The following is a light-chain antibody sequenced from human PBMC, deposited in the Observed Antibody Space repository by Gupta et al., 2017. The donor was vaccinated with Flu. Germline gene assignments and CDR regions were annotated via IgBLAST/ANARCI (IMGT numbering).Light chain of an antibody. CDR3: CSYAGTFTFV. J-gene: IGLJ3*02. V-gene: IGLV2-11*03. CDR1: SSDVGNYDY. CDR2: GVT. Sequence: TSSDVGNYDYVSWYQQHPGKAPKLMIYGVTERPSGVPDRFSGSKSGNTASLAISGLQAEDEANYYCCSYAGTFTFVFGGGTKLNVL.